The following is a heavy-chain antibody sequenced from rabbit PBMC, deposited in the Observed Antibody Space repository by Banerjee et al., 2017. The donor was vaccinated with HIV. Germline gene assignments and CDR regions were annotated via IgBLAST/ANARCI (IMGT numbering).Heavy chain of an antibody. Sequence: QQQLEESGGGLVKPGGTLTLTCKASGFDLSSYYYMCWVRQAPGKGLELIACIYISSGSTDYASWVNGRFTISRSTSLNTVTLKMTSLTAADTATHFCARGSDCTYGYTDCAFRLWGQGTLVTVS. CDR1: GFDLSSYYY. V-gene: IGHV1S43*01. D-gene: IGHD6-1*01. CDR3: ARGSDCTYGYTDCAFRL. J-gene: IGHJ4*01. CDR2: IYISSGST.